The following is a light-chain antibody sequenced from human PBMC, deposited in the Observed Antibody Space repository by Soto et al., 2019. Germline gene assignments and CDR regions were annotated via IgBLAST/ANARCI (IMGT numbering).Light chain of an antibody. V-gene: IGKV3-20*01. CDR1: QSVSVNS. CDR3: QQYGGSPFT. CDR2: AAS. J-gene: IGKJ3*01. Sequence: EIVLTQSPGTLSLSPGERATLSCRASQSVSVNSLAWYQQKGGQAPRLLINAASTRATGVPDRFSGTGSGTDFALTISRLETDDSAVYYCQQYGGSPFTFGPGTKVDIK.